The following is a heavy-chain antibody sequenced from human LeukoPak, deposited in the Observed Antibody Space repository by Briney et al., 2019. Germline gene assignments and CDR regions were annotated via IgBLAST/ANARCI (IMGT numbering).Heavy chain of an antibody. CDR2: IYSGGST. J-gene: IGHJ4*02. V-gene: IGHV3-53*01. Sequence: PGGSLRLSCAASGFTVSSNYMSWVRQAPGKGLEWVSVIYSGGSTYYADSVKGRFTISRDNSKNTLYLQMNSLRAEDTAVYYCARAKGVSTGYRPTDYWGQGTLVTVSS. D-gene: IGHD3-22*01. CDR1: GFTVSSNY. CDR3: ARAKGVSTGYRPTDY.